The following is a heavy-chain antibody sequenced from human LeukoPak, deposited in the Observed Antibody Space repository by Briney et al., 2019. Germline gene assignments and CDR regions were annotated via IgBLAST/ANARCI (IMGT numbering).Heavy chain of an antibody. Sequence: GGSLRLSCAASGFTVSSNYMSWVRQAPGKGLEWVSVIYSGGSTYYADSVKGRFTISRDNSKNTLYLQMNSLRAEDTAVYYCARGEYSSGWYEGFDYWGQGTLVTVSS. J-gene: IGHJ4*02. CDR1: GFTVSSNY. CDR2: IYSGGST. V-gene: IGHV3-66*01. CDR3: ARGEYSSGWYEGFDY. D-gene: IGHD6-19*01.